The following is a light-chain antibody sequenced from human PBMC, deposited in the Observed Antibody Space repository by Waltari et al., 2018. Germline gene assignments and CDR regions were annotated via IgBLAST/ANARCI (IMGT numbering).Light chain of an antibody. V-gene: IGLV2-23*02. CDR3: ASYAGATL. CDR1: SGDVGRYNL. J-gene: IGLJ2*01. Sequence: QSALTQPASVSGSPGQSITISCTGTSGDVGRYNLVSWLQQHPGKAPKLMIYEIYKPPSWISYRFSGSKSGNTASLTISGLQAEDEADYYCASYAGATLFGGGTKLTVL. CDR2: EIY.